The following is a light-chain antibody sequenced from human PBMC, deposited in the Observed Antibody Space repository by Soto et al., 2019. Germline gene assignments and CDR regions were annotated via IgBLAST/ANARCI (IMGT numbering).Light chain of an antibody. CDR2: GAS. CDR1: QSVSNNY. CDR3: QQYGSSPIT. Sequence: EIVLTQSPGTLSLSPGERATLSCRASQSVSNNYLAWYQKKPGQAPRLLIYGASSRATGIPDRFSGSGSGTDFTLTISKLEPEDFAVYYCQQYGSSPITFGQGTRLEIK. V-gene: IGKV3-20*01. J-gene: IGKJ5*01.